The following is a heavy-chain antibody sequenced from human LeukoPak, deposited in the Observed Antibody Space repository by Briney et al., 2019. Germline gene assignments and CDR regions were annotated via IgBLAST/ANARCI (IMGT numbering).Heavy chain of an antibody. V-gene: IGHV3-33*01. CDR3: ARGIYTGSGTYYADY. J-gene: IGHJ4*02. CDR2: IWYDGGNK. CDR1: GFTFNEHV. Sequence: GGSLRLSCAASGFTFNEHVMHWVRQAPGKGLEGVALIWYDGGNKYYANCLKGRFTISRDNTNNTLYLQMNSLRAEDTAVYYCARGIYTGSGTYYADYWGQGILVTVSS. D-gene: IGHD3-10*01.